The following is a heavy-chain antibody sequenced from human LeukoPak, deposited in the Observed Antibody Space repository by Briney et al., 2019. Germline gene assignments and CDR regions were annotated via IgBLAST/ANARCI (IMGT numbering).Heavy chain of an antibody. V-gene: IGHV1-2*04. D-gene: IGHD3-10*01. J-gene: IGHJ6*04. CDR1: GYTFTGYY. CDR2: INPNSGGT. CDR3: ARAEITMVRGVTPFGMDV. Sequence: ASVKVSCKASGYTFTGYYMHWVRQAPGQGLEWMGWINPNSGGTNYAQKFQGWVTMTRDTSISTAYMELSRLRSDDTTVYYCARAEITMVRGVTPFGMDVWGKRTTVTVSS.